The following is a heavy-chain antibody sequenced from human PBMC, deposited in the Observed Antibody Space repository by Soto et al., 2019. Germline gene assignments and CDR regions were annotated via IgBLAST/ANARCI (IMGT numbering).Heavy chain of an antibody. Sequence: LRLSCAASGFTFSSYSMNWVRQAPGRRLEWVSSISSSSSYIYYADTVKGRFTISRDNAKKSLYLQMNSLRAEDTAVYYCATMTHNWNGWRNYYYGMDVWGQGTTVTVSS. CDR1: GFTFSSYS. CDR2: ISSSSSYI. J-gene: IGHJ6*02. V-gene: IGHV3-21*01. D-gene: IGHD1-20*01. CDR3: ATMTHNWNGWRNYYYGMDV.